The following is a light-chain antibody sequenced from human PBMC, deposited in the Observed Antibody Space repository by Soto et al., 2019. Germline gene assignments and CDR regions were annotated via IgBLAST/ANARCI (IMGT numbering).Light chain of an antibody. CDR2: GAS. CDR1: QSVTSDY. V-gene: IGKV3-20*01. Sequence: EVVLTQSPATLSLSPGEGATLSCRASQSVTSDYLAWYQQKPGQAPRLLIHGASSRATGIPDRFSGSGSGTDLTLTIRSLQSEDFALYYCHQYDNWPLTWTFGQGTKVDIK. CDR3: HQYDNWPLTWT. J-gene: IGKJ1*01.